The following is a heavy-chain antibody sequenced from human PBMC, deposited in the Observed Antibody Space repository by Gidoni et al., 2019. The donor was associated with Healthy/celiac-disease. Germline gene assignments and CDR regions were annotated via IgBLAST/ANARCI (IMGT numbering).Heavy chain of an antibody. V-gene: IGHV4-34*01. J-gene: IGHJ4*02. Sequence: QVPLQQWGAGLFTPSVTLSLTCAVYGASFCGYYWSWICQPQGKGLEWLGEINHSGSSNYNPSLKSRVTIAVDTSKNKFSLKMSAVTAADTAVYYCARGSHGITGTPEYFDYWGQGTLVTVSS. CDR2: INHSGSS. CDR1: GASFCGYY. D-gene: IGHD1-20*01. CDR3: ARGSHGITGTPEYFDY.